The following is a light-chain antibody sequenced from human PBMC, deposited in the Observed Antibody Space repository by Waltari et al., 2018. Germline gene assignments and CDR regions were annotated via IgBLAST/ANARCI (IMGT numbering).Light chain of an antibody. V-gene: IGLV2-8*01. Sequence: QSALTQPPSASGSPGQSVAIPCTGTSTAVGGYNSVSWYQHHPGKAPKLMIYEVSKRPSGVPDRFSGSKSGNTASLTVSGLRAEDEADYYCASYGGRNNWIFGGGTKLTVL. CDR2: EVS. CDR1: STAVGGYNS. CDR3: ASYGGRNNWI. J-gene: IGLJ2*01.